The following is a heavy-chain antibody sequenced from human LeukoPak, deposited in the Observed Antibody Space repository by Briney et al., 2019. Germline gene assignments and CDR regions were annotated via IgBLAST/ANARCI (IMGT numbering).Heavy chain of an antibody. Sequence: ASVKVSCKASGGTFSSYAISWVRQAPGQGLEWMGGIIPIFCTANYAQKFQGRVTITTDESTSTAYMELSSLRSEDTAVYYCARSDIVVVPAASTAVGAFDIWGQGTMVTVSS. V-gene: IGHV1-69*05. D-gene: IGHD2-2*01. CDR3: ARSDIVVVPAASTAVGAFDI. CDR1: GGTFSSYA. J-gene: IGHJ3*02. CDR2: IIPIFCTA.